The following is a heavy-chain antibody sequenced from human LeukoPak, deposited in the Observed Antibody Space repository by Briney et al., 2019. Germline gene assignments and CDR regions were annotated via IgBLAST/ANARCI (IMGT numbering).Heavy chain of an antibody. V-gene: IGHV3-23*01. D-gene: IGHD3-3*01. CDR3: AKDYSFWSGCFDY. CDR1: GLTFSSYA. Sequence: GGSLRLSCAASGLTFSSYAMSWVRQAPGKGLEWVSAISGSGGSTYYADSVKGRFTISRDNSKNTLYLQMNSLRAEDTAVYYCAKDYSFWSGCFDYWGQGTLVTVSS. CDR2: ISGSGGST. J-gene: IGHJ4*02.